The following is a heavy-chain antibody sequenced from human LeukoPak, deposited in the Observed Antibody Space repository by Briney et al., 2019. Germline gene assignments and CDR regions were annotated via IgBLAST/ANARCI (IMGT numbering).Heavy chain of an antibody. CDR3: AKDAEPYTNTRGYFDY. V-gene: IGHV3-30*02. CDR1: GFTFSDDY. J-gene: IGHJ4*02. CDR2: IRYDGSNK. D-gene: IGHD4-11*01. Sequence: GGSLRLSCAASGFTFSDDYMNWIRQAPGKGLEWVAFIRYDGSNKYYADSVKGRFTISRDNSKNTLYLQMNSLRAEDTAVYYCAKDAEPYTNTRGYFDYWGQGTLVTVSS.